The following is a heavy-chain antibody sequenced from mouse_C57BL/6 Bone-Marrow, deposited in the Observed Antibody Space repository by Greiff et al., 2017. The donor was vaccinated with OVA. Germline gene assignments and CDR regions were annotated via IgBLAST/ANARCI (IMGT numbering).Heavy chain of an antibody. CDR2: IDPSDSYT. CDR1: GYTFTSYW. D-gene: IGHD3-3*01. CDR3: AREGTDQAWFAY. Sequence: VKLQQPGAELVMPGASVKLSCKASGYTFTSYWMHWVKQRPGQGLEWIGEIDPSDSYTNYNQKFKGKSTLTVDKSSSTAYMQLSSLTSEDSAVDYCAREGTDQAWFAYWGQGTLVTVSA. V-gene: IGHV1-69*01. J-gene: IGHJ3*01.